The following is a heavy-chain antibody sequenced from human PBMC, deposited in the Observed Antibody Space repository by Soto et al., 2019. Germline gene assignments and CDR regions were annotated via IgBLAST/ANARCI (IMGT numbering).Heavy chain of an antibody. CDR1: DGYLSSRSYY. Sequence: PSVTRCRTRTVSDGYLSSRSYYRGWLHKPPEKGLERIGSIYYSRSTYYNPSLKSRVTISVDTSKKPRLRNLSSVIAADTVLYYCAARRVSVSYSDFWSAISWFDPCGQGTLVTVSS. D-gene: IGHD3-3*01. CDR3: AARRVSVSYSDFWSAISWFDP. V-gene: IGHV4-39*01. J-gene: IGHJ5*02. CDR2: IYYSRST.